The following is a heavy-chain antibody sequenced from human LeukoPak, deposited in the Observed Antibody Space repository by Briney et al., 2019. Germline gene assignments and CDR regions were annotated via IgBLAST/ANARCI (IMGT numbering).Heavy chain of an antibody. CDR2: INPNSGGT. D-gene: IGHD6-19*01. J-gene: IGHJ6*03. CDR3: ARGVAVARDYYYYYMDV. Sequence: GASVKVSCKAFGYTFTGYYMHWVRQAPGQGLEWMGWINPNSGGTNYAQKFQGRVTMTRDTSISTAYMELSRLRSDDTAVYYCARGVAVARDYYYYYMDVWGKGTTVTVSS. V-gene: IGHV1-2*02. CDR1: GYTFTGYY.